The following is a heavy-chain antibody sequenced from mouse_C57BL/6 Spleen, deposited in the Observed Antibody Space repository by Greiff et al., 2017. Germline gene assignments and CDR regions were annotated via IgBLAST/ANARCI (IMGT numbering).Heavy chain of an antibody. CDR2: IYPGSGNT. V-gene: IGHV1-84*01. CDR1: GYTFTDYY. CDR3: ARERRYYAMDY. Sequence: VQRVESGPELVKPGASVKISCKASGYTFTDYYINWVKQRPGQGLEWIGWIYPGSGNTKYNEKFKGKATLTVDTSSSTAYMQLSSLTSEDSAVYFCARERRYYAMDYWGQGTSVTVSS. J-gene: IGHJ4*01.